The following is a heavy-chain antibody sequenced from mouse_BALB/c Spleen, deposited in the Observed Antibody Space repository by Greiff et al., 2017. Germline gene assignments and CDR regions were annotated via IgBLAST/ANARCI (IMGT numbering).Heavy chain of an antibody. J-gene: IGHJ2*01. V-gene: IGHV1S81*02. CDR1: GYTFTSYW. CDR3: ARRTYFDY. CDR2: INPSNGRT. Sequence: QVQLQQSGAELVKPGASVKLSCKASGYTFTSYWMHWVKQRPGQGLEWIGEINPSNGRTNYNEKFKSKATLTVDKSSSTAYMQLSSLTSEDSAVYYCARRTYFDYWGQGTTLTVSS.